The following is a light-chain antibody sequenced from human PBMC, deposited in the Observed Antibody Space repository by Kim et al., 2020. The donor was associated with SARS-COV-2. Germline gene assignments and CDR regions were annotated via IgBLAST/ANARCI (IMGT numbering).Light chain of an antibody. CDR3: QQYNDWPLT. J-gene: IGKJ4*01. Sequence: SLSPVERATLSGTASQSIGTDLAWYQQKPGQAPRLLIYHAFTRATGIPARISGSGSGTEFTLTISSLQSEDFAVYYCQQYNDWPLTFGGGTKLEI. CDR1: QSIGTD. V-gene: IGKV3D-15*01. CDR2: HAF.